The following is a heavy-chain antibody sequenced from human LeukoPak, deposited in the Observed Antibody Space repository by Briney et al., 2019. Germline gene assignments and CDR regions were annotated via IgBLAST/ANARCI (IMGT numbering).Heavy chain of an antibody. CDR3: AKPYIVGATRGYFDY. D-gene: IGHD1-26*01. CDR2: LSYDGSNK. V-gene: IGHV3-30*18. Sequence: GGSLRLSCAASGLTFSRYGMHWVRQAPGKGLEWVAVLSYDGSNKYYADSVKDRFTISRDNSKNTLYLQMNSLRAEDTAVYYCAKPYIVGATRGYFDYWGQGTLVTVSS. J-gene: IGHJ4*02. CDR1: GLTFSRYG.